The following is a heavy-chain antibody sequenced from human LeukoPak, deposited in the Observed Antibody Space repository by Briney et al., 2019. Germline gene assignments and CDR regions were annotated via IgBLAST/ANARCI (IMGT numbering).Heavy chain of an antibody. Sequence: SETLSLTCTVSGGSMTNYYWSWIRQPPGKGLEWIGYVYYSGTTNCNPSLKSRVTISVDTSKSQFSLKLNSVTAADTAVYYCARGRTYYDSSGYAYWGQGTLVTVSS. CDR1: GGSMTNYY. J-gene: IGHJ4*02. CDR3: ARGRTYYDSSGYAY. D-gene: IGHD3-22*01. V-gene: IGHV4-59*01. CDR2: VYYSGTT.